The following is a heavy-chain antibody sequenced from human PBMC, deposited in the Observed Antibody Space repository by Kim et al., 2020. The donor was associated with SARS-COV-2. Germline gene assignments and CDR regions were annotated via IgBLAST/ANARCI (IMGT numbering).Heavy chain of an antibody. CDR2: ISAYNGNT. Sequence: ASVKVSCKASGYTFTSYGISWVRQAPGQGLEWMGWISAYNGNTNYAQKLQGRVTMTTDTSTSTAYMELRSLRSDDTAVYYCARDRGPRDVSLNWYFDLWGRGTLVTVSS. CDR3: ARDRGPRDVSLNWYFDL. V-gene: IGHV1-18*01. CDR1: GYTFTSYG. J-gene: IGHJ2*01.